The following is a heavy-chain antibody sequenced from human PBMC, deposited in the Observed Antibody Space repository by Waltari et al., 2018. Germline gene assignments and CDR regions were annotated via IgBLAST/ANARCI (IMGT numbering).Heavy chain of an antibody. CDR3: ARDSEAYYFDY. CDR1: GDSINSYF. V-gene: IGHV4-59*01. J-gene: IGHJ4*02. Sequence: QVQLQESGPGLVKPSETLSLTCTVSGDSINSYFWSWIRQPPGKGLEWIGYVYHSGSTNYNPSLKSRVTILVDPSKNQFSLRLSSVTAADTAVYYCARDSEAYYFDYWGQGTLVTVSS. CDR2: VYHSGST.